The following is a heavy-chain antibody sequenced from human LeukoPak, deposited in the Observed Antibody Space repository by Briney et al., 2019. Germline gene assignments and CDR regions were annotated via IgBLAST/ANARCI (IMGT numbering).Heavy chain of an antibody. J-gene: IGHJ4*02. V-gene: IGHV4-39*01. CDR3: ARRSSSWPYYFDY. Sequence: TSETLSLTCTVSGGSIGSSSYYWGWIRQPPGRGLEWIGSIYYSGSTYYNPSLKSRVTISVDTSKNQFSLKLSSVTAADTAVYYCARRSSSWPYYFDYWGQGTLVTVSS. CDR2: IYYSGST. CDR1: GGSIGSSSYY. D-gene: IGHD6-13*01.